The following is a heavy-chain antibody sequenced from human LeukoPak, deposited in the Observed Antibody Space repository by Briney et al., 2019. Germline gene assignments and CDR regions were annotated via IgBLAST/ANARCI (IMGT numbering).Heavy chain of an antibody. Sequence: ALVKVSCKASGYTFTSYDINWVRQATGQGLEWMGWMNPNSGNTGYAQKFQGRVTMTRNTSISTAYMELSSLRSEDTAVYYCARGFRRCRVVPAAMYYFDYWGQGTLVTVSS. CDR1: GYTFTSYD. D-gene: IGHD2-2*01. J-gene: IGHJ4*02. V-gene: IGHV1-8*01. CDR3: ARGFRRCRVVPAAMYYFDY. CDR2: MNPNSGNT.